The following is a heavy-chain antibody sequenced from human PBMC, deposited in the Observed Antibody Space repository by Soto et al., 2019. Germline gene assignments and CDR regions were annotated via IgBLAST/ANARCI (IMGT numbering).Heavy chain of an antibody. CDR1: GDSVSSDNYY. Sequence: VQLQESGPGLVKPSETLSLTCTVSGDSVSSDNYYWTWIRQPPGKGLEWIGYIYSSGSTNYNPSLKSRVTISLDTSSNQCSLKLTSVTAADTAVYYCARDIRGYSRAFDYWGQGTLVTVSS. J-gene: IGHJ4*02. CDR3: ARDIRGYSRAFDY. D-gene: IGHD5-18*01. V-gene: IGHV4-61*01. CDR2: IYSSGST.